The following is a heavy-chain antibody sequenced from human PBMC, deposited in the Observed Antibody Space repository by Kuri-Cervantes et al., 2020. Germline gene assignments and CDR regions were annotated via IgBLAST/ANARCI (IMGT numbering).Heavy chain of an antibody. J-gene: IGHJ4*02. Sequence: ASVKVSCKASGYTFTSYGINWVRQATGQGLEWMGWMNPNSGNTDYAQKFQGRVTMTRNTYISTAYMELSSLRSEDAAVYYCARRDSSGWYLTYFDYWGQGTLVTVSS. CDR3: ARRDSSGWYLTYFDY. V-gene: IGHV1-8*02. CDR1: GYTFTSYG. CDR2: MNPNSGNT. D-gene: IGHD6-19*01.